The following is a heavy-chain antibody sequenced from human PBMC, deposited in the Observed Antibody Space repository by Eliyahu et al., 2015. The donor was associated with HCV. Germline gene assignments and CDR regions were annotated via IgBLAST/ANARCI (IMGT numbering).Heavy chain of an antibody. V-gene: IGHV4-39*01. J-gene: IGHJ4*02. CDR2: IYHSGST. CDR3: ARSSGILRWPFDY. CDR1: GGSISSSGNF. Sequence: QLQLQESGPGLVTPSETLSLICTVSGGSISSSGNFWGWIRQPPGKGLGWIGSIYHSGSTYYNPSLKSRVTMSVDTSKNQMSLKLNSVSAADTGVYYCARSSGILRWPFDYWGQGTLVTVSS. D-gene: IGHD4-23*01.